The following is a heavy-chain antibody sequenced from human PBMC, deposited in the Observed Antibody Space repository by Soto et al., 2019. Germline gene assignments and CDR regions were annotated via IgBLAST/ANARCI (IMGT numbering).Heavy chain of an antibody. CDR1: GFTFSSYD. CDR2: IGTAGDT. J-gene: IGHJ6*02. D-gene: IGHD2-21*02. V-gene: IGHV3-13*01. Sequence: GGSLRLSCAASGFTFSSYDMHWVRQATGKGLEWVSAIGTAGDTYYPGSVKGRFTISRENAKNSLYLQMDSLRAEDTAVYYCARGYDGGNSAYYYYGMDVWGQGTTVTVSS. CDR3: ARGYDGGNSAYYYYGMDV.